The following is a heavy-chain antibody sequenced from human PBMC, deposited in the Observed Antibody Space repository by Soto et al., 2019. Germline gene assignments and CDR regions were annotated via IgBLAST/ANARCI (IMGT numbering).Heavy chain of an antibody. V-gene: IGHV3-33*01. CDR3: ARASHVGSGWQLTADY. D-gene: IGHD6-19*01. CDR1: GFTFSSYG. CDR2: IWYDGSNK. J-gene: IGHJ4*02. Sequence: PGGSLRLSCAASGFTFSSYGMHWVRQAPGKGLEWVAVIWYDGSNKYYAESVKGRFTISRDNSKNTLYLQMNSLRAEDTAVYYCARASHVGSGWQLTADYWGQGTLVTVYS.